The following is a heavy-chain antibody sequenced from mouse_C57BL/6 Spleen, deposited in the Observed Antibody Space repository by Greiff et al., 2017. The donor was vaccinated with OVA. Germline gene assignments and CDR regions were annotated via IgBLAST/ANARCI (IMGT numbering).Heavy chain of an antibody. V-gene: IGHV1-18*01. J-gene: IGHJ2*01. CDR2: INPNNGGT. Sequence: EVKLVESGPELVKPGASVKIPCKASGYTFTDYNMDWVKQSHGKSLEWIGDINPNNGGTIYNQKFKGKATLTVDKSSSTAYMELRSLTSEDTAVYYCARRGFSFDYWGQGTTLTVSS. CDR1: GYTFTDYN. D-gene: IGHD3-1*01. CDR3: ARRGFSFDY.